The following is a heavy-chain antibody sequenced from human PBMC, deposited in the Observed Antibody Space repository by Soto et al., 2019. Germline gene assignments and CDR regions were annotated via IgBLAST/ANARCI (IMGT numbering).Heavy chain of an antibody. V-gene: IGHV4-59*01. J-gene: IGHJ4*02. CDR2: ISYSGRT. CDR1: GGSINGYY. CDR3: ARDWGGGTFAY. D-gene: IGHD3-16*01. Sequence: QVQLQESGPGLLKPSETLSLTCTVSGGSINGYYWSWIRQPPGKGLEWIGYISYSGRTNSNPSLKSRVTLSVDTSKTQFSLKLSSVTAADTAVYYCARDWGGGTFAYWRQGTLVTVSA.